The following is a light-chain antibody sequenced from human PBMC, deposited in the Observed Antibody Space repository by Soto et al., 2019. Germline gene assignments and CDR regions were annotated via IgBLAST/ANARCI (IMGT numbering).Light chain of an antibody. CDR3: QQYYSTPPT. CDR2: WAS. V-gene: IGKV4-1*01. J-gene: IGKJ4*01. Sequence: DIVLTQSPDSLAVSLGERATINCKSSQSLLYSSNNKNYLAWYQQKAGHPPKLLIHWASTRKFGVPDRFSGSGSGADFTLTISSLQAEDVAVYHCQQYYSTPPTFGGGTKVEIK. CDR1: QSLLYSSNNKNY.